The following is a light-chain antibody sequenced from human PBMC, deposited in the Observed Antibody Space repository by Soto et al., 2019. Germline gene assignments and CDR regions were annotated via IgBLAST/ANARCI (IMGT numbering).Light chain of an antibody. J-gene: IGKJ4*01. CDR3: QQYGSAPLT. CDR1: QSVSRNY. V-gene: IGKV3-20*01. CDR2: GAS. Sequence: EIVFTQSPATLSLSPGERATLSCRASQSVSRNYVAWYQQKPGQSPRLLIYGASNRASGIPDRFSGSASGADFTLSIARLETEDFAMYYCQQYGSAPLTFGGGTKGDIK.